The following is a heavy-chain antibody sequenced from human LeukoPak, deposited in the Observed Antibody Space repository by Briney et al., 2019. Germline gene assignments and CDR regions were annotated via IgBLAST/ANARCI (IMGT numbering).Heavy chain of an antibody. D-gene: IGHD1-26*01. CDR1: GYSFTSYW. Sequence: GESLKISCKGSGYSFTSYWIGWVRQMPGKGLELMGIIYPGDSDTRYSPSFQGQVTISADKSISTACLQWSSLKASDTAMYYCARLAPMLGATRERFFDSWGQGTLVTVSS. CDR2: IYPGDSDT. V-gene: IGHV5-51*01. J-gene: IGHJ4*02. CDR3: ARLAPMLGATRERFFDS.